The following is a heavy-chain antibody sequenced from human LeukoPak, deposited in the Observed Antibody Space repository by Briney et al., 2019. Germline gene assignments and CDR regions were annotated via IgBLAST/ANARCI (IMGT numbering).Heavy chain of an antibody. CDR1: GFTFSHYG. J-gene: IGHJ3*02. CDR3: ARDFGTTVTTFGAVDI. CDR2: IWDDGNKK. V-gene: IGHV3-33*01. Sequence: AGMSLRLYCAASGFTFSHYGMHWVRQAPGKGLEWVALIWDDGNKKSHADTVKGRFTISRDNSKNTLYLQMNSLRVEDTAVYYCARDFGTTVTTFGAVDIWGQGTKVIVTS. D-gene: IGHD4-17*01.